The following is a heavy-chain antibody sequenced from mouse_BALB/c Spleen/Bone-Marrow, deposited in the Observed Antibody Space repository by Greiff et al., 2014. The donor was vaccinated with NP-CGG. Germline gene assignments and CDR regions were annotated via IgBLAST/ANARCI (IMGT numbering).Heavy chain of an antibody. D-gene: IGHD1-2*01. CDR1: GNTFTSYD. CDR3: VRSRLRDWYFDV. V-gene: IGHV1S56*01. Sequence: LVESGVELVKPGASVKLSCKASGNTFTSYDINWVRQRPEQGLEWIGWIFPGDSTTKYNEKFKGKATLSTDKSSSTVHMQLSRLTSEESAVYFCVRSRLRDWYFDVWGAGTTVTISS. J-gene: IGHJ1*01. CDR2: IFPGDSTT.